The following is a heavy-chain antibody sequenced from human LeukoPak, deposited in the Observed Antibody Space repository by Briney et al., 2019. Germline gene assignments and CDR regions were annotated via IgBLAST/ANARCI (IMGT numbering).Heavy chain of an antibody. Sequence: TLSLTCTVSGGSISSYYWTCIRRPPGKGLERIVDIYYTVSTTYNPPLKSLVTISLYTSKNPFSLKLSTLTPPHTPLYYTVGESGSINKAYCFEYWGQGPRVSV. CDR1: GGSISSYY. CDR2: IYYTVST. J-gene: IGHJ4*02. CDR3: VGESGSINKAYCFEY. D-gene: IGHD3-10*01. V-gene: IGHV4-59*01.